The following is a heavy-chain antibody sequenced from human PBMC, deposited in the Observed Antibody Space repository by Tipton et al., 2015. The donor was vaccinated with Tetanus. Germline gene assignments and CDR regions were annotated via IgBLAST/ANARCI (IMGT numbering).Heavy chain of an antibody. D-gene: IGHD6-13*01. J-gene: IGHJ6*02. Sequence: QLVQSGAEVKKPGESLKISCKGSGYSFTSYWIGWVRQMPGKGLEWMGIIYPGDSDTRYSPSFQGQVTISADKSTSTAYLQWSSLKASDPAMYYCARIPYSSSWYHYGMDVWGQGTTVTVSS. CDR3: ARIPYSSSWYHYGMDV. V-gene: IGHV5-51*01. CDR2: IYPGDSDT. CDR1: GYSFTSYW.